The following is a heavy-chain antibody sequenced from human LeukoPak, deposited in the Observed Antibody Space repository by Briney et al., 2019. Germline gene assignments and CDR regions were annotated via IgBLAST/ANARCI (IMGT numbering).Heavy chain of an antibody. CDR2: IYPGDSDT. J-gene: IGHJ4*02. D-gene: IGHD3-16*01. Sequence: GGSLKISCEGSGDIFTSYCIGWGRQRPGKGLEWMGIIYPGDSDTRYSPSFQGQVTISADKSISTAYLQWSSLKASDTAMYYCARRQGITIFDYWGQGTLVTVSS. V-gene: IGHV5-51*01. CDR3: ARRQGITIFDY. CDR1: GDIFTSYC.